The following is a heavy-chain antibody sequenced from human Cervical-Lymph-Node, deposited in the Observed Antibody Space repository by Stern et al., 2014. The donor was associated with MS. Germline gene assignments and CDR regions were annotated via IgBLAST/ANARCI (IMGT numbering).Heavy chain of an antibody. CDR2: IIPIFATA. CDR1: GDSFNTHS. J-gene: IGHJ5*02. CDR3: ATDVVRDLTPPA. Sequence: VQLVESGAEVKKPGSSVKVSCKASGDSFNTHSFCWVRKAPGQGLEWMGGIIPIFATANYAQKFQGRVTFTADESTSTVYMELTSLRSEDTAIYYCATDVVRDLTPPAWGQGTLVTVSS. V-gene: IGHV1-69*01. D-gene: IGHD2-15*01.